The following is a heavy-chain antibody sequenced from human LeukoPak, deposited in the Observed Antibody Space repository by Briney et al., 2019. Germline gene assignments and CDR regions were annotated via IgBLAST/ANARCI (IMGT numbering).Heavy chain of an antibody. D-gene: IGHD3-10*01. J-gene: IGHJ5*02. CDR3: ARGSPVASGRYSIYSS. V-gene: IGHV3-53*01. CDR2: IYGDGST. Sequence: LTGGSLRLSCVASGFTFSSYWMHWVRQAPGKGLEWVAVIYGDGSTYYADSVKGRFTISSDNLKNTLSLQMDSLRAADTAMYYCARGSPVASGRYSIYSSWGQGTLVTVSP. CDR1: GFTFSSYW.